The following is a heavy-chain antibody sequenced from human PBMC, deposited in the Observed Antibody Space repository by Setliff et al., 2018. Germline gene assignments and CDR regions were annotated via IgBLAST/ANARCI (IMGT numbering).Heavy chain of an antibody. V-gene: IGHV3-72*01. Sequence: PGGSLRLSCAASGFTFSAHYMDWLRQAPGKGLEWVGRIRNKDNSYTTEYAASVKGRFTISRDNAKKSLSLQMNSLRAEDTAVYYCARDNNYYDRSGYYSGHDVWGQGILVTVSS. CDR3: ARDNNYYDRSGYYSGHDV. D-gene: IGHD3-22*01. CDR1: GFTFSAHY. J-gene: IGHJ4*03. CDR2: IRNKDNSYTT.